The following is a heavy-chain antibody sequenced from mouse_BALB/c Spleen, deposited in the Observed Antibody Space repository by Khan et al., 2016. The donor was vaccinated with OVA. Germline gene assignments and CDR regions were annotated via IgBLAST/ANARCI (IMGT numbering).Heavy chain of an antibody. CDR1: GYSFTGYF. V-gene: IGHV1-20*02. CDR3: ARKNGSEFDY. CDR2: INPHIGET. Sequence: SGPELVKPGASVKISCKASGYSFTGYFMNWVMQSHGKSLEWIGRINPHIGETFYNQKFKDKATLTVDESSRTAHMELRSLASEDSAVYYCARKNGSEFDYGGQGKRVTV. J-gene: IGHJ2*03.